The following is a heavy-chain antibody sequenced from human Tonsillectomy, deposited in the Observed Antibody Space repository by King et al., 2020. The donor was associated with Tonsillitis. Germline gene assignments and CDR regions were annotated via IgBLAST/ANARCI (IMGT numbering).Heavy chain of an antibody. CDR2: IYPGDSDT. J-gene: IGHJ3*02. CDR1: GYSFTNSW. Sequence: QLVQSGAEVKKPGESLKISCKGSGYSFTNSWIGWLRQMPGKGLEWMGIIYPGDSDTTYSPSFQGQVTISADRSISTAYLQWSSLKASDTAMYYCARRAITMIRGITSDAFDIWGQGTLVTVCS. CDR3: ARRAITMIRGITSDAFDI. V-gene: IGHV5-51*03. D-gene: IGHD3-10*01.